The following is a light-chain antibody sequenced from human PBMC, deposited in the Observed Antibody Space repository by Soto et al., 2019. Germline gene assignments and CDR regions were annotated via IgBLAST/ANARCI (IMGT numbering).Light chain of an antibody. CDR2: AAS. V-gene: IGKV1-27*01. CDR3: QQYNNYPRT. J-gene: IGKJ1*01. CDR1: QGISTS. Sequence: DIQMTQSPSSLSASVGDRVTITCRASQGISTSLAWYQQKPGKVPKLLIYAASTLQSGVPSRFSGSGSGTDFTLTISSLKPDDFETYFCQQYNNYPRTFGQGTKVDIK.